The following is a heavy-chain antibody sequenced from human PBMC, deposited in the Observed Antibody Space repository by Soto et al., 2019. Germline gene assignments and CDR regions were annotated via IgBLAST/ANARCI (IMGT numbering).Heavy chain of an antibody. CDR1: GFTFSNYN. CDR3: ARKGYGDYGPMDV. J-gene: IGHJ6*02. D-gene: IGHD4-17*01. Sequence: ESGGGLVKPGGSLRLSCAASGFTFSNYNMNWFRQAPGKGLEWFSYITTSSIYKYYADAVKGRFTISRDNAENSLYLQMNSLRAEDTAVYYCARKGYGDYGPMDVWGQGTTVTVSS. V-gene: IGHV3-21*01. CDR2: ITTSSIYK.